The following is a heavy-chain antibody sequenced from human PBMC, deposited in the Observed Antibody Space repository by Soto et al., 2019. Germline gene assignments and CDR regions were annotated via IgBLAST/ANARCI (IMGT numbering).Heavy chain of an antibody. J-gene: IGHJ4*02. V-gene: IGHV3-74*01. CDR1: GFTFSSYW. Sequence: EVQLVESGGGLVQPGGSLRLSCAASGFTFSSYWIHWVRQAPGKGLVWVSRINSDGSSTSYADSVKGRFTISRDNAKNTLYLQMNSLRAEDTAVYYCARYHYDILTGYYPLGYWGQGTLVTVSS. D-gene: IGHD3-9*01. CDR3: ARYHYDILTGYYPLGY. CDR2: INSDGSST.